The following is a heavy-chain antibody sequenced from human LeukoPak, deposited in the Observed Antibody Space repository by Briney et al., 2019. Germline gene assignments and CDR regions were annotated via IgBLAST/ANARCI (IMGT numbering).Heavy chain of an antibody. CDR2: ISRSSSYT. CDR1: EFTFSSYS. CDR3: ATGLEDSIIDY. Sequence: GGSLRLSCAASEFTFSSYSMNWVRQAPGKGLEWVSSISRSSSYTHYADSVKGRFTISRDSAKNSLSLLMNSLRAEDTAVYYCATGLEDSIIDYWGQGTLVTVSS. V-gene: IGHV3-21*01. J-gene: IGHJ4*02.